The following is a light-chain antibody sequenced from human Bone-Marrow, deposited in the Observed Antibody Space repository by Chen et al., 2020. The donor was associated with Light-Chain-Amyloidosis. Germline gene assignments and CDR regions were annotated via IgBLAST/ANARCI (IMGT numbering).Light chain of an antibody. V-gene: IGKV4-1*01. J-gene: IGKJ3*01. CDR3: QQYYGTPT. CDR2: WAS. Sequence: DIVMTQSPTSLAVSLGERATINCRSSQSVLHSSNNKNYLAWYQQKPGQPPKLLIYWASTRESGVPDRFSASGYGTDFTLTISSLQAEDVAVYHCQQYYGTPTFGPGTKVDIK. CDR1: QSVLHSSNNKNY.